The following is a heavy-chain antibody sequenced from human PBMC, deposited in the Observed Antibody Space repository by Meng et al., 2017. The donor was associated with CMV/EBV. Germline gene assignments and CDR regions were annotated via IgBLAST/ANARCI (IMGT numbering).Heavy chain of an antibody. CDR2: ISSSGSTI. J-gene: IGHJ2*01. D-gene: IGHD6-13*01. CDR1: GFTFSSYE. V-gene: IGHV3-48*03. Sequence: GESLKISCAASGFTFSSYEMNWVRQAPGKGLEWVSYISSSGSTIYYADSVKGRFTISRDNAKNSLYLQMNSLRAEDTALYYCAKDTAAADPNWYFDLWGRGTLVTVSS. CDR3: AKDTAAADPNWYFDL.